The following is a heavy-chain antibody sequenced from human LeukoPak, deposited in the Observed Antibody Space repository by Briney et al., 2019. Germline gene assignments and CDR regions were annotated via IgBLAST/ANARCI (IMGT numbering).Heavy chain of an antibody. Sequence: GESLKISCKGSGYSFTSYWIGWVRQVPGKGLEWMGIIYPGDSDTRYSPSFQGQVTISADKSISTAYLQWSSLKASDTAMYYCARHPDIVVVPAANFDYWGQGTLVTVSS. V-gene: IGHV5-51*01. D-gene: IGHD2-2*01. CDR2: IYPGDSDT. CDR1: GYSFTSYW. CDR3: ARHPDIVVVPAANFDY. J-gene: IGHJ4*02.